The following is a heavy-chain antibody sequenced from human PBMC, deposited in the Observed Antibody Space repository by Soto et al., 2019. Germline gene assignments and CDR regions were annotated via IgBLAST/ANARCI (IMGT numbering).Heavy chain of an antibody. Sequence: PSETLSLTCTASGGSISSYYWSWIRQPAGKGLEWIGRIYTSGSTNYNPSLKSRVTMSVDTSKNQFSLKPSSVTAAATAVYYCARTSSYDLWSGYYTNWFDPWGQGTLVTVSS. D-gene: IGHD3-3*01. V-gene: IGHV4-4*07. J-gene: IGHJ5*02. CDR1: GGSISSYY. CDR2: IYTSGST. CDR3: ARTSSYDLWSGYYTNWFDP.